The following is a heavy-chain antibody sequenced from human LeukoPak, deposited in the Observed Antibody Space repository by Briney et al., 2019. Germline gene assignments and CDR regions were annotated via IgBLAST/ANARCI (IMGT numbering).Heavy chain of an antibody. V-gene: IGHV1-18*01. D-gene: IGHD3-10*01. CDR1: GFTFKSYG. J-gene: IGHJ4*02. CDR3: ARDVSYYGSGTYGDY. Sequence: GASVKVSCKAAGFTFKSYGFSWVRQAPGQELEWMGWISAYNGNTNYAQKFQGRVTMTTDTSTSTAYLEVRSLRSDDTAVYYCARDVSYYGSGTYGDYWGQGTLVTVSP. CDR2: ISAYNGNT.